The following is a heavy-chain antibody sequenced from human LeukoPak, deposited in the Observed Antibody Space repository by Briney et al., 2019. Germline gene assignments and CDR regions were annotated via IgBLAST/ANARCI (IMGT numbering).Heavy chain of an antibody. CDR3: ARDQGPARRVDYYYYGMDL. D-gene: IGHD3-10*01. V-gene: IGHV1-69*13. CDR1: GGTFSSYA. Sequence: ASVKVSCKASGGTFSSYAISWMRQAPGQGLEWIGGIIPFFGTANYAQKFQGRVTITSDESTSTAYMELSSLRSEDTAVYYCARDQGPARRVDYYYYGMDLWGEGTTVTVSS. CDR2: IIPFFGTA. J-gene: IGHJ6*04.